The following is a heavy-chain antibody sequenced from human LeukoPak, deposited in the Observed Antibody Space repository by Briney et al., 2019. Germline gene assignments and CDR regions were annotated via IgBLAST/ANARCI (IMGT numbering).Heavy chain of an antibody. Sequence: ASVKVSCKASGYTFTGYYMHWVRQAPGQGLEWMGWINPNSGGTNYAQKFQGRVTMTRDTSISTAYMELSRLRSDDTAVYYCARGNTYYYGSGSYYKSSYYYYYMDVWGKGTTVTISS. CDR1: GYTFTGYY. J-gene: IGHJ6*03. CDR3: ARGNTYYYGSGSYYKSSYYYYYMDV. D-gene: IGHD3-10*01. CDR2: INPNSGGT. V-gene: IGHV1-2*02.